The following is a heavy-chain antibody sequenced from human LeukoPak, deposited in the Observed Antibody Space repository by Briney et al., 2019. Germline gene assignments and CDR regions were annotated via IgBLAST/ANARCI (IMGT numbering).Heavy chain of an antibody. D-gene: IGHD3-22*01. CDR2: INHSGST. Sequence: SETLSLTCAVYGGSFSGYYWSWIRQPPGKGLEWIGEINHSGSTNYNPSLKSRVTISVDTSKNQFSLKLSSVTAADTAVYYCALTYDSSGYYSHYLDYWGQGTLVTVSS. CDR1: GGSFSGYY. CDR3: ALTYDSSGYYSHYLDY. V-gene: IGHV4-34*01. J-gene: IGHJ4*02.